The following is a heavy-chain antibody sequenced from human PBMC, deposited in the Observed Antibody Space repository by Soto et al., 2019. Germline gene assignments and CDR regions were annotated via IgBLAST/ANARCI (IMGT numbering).Heavy chain of an antibody. CDR1: GFTFSSYG. Sequence: QVQLVESGGGVVQPGRSLRLSCAASGFTFSSYGMHWVRQAPGKGLEWVAVIWYDGSNKYYADSVKGRFTISRDNSKNTLYLQMNSLRAEDTAVYYCARGDDEDAFDIWGQGTMVTVSS. CDR2: IWYDGSNK. J-gene: IGHJ3*02. V-gene: IGHV3-33*01. CDR3: ARGDDEDAFDI. D-gene: IGHD3-3*01.